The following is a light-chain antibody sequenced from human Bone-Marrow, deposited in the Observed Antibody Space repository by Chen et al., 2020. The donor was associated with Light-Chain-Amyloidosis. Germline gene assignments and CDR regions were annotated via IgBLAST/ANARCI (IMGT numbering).Light chain of an antibody. CDR2: DSN. CDR3: GAWDISLSGLV. V-gene: IGLV1-51*01. Sequence: QSALTQPPSPSAAPGQNVTISCSGSSSNIGKNYVSWYQQLPGTAPKLLIYDSNKRPSGIPDRVSGTQSRTSAALGITGLQTGDEADYYCGAWDISLSGLVFGGGTRLTVL. CDR1: SSNIGKNY. J-gene: IGLJ3*02.